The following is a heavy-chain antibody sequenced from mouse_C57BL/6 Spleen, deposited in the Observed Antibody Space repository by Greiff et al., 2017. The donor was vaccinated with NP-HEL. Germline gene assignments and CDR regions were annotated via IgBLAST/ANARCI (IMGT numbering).Heavy chain of an antibody. V-gene: IGHV10-1*01. CDR3: VRPDLTGTFAY. J-gene: IGHJ3*01. CDR1: GFSFNTYA. Sequence: EVKLVESGGGLVQPKGSLKLSCAASGFSFNTYAMNWVRQAPGKGLEWVARIRSKSNNYSTYYADSVKDRFTITRDDSKSMLYLQMNNLKTEDTAMYYCVRPDLTGTFAYWGQGTLVTVSA. CDR2: IRSKSNNYST. D-gene: IGHD4-1*01.